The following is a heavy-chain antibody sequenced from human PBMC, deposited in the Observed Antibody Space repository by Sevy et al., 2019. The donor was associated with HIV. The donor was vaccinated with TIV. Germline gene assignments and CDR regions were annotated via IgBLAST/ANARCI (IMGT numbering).Heavy chain of an antibody. D-gene: IGHD3-16*01. J-gene: IGHJ4*02. Sequence: GGSLRLSCAASGFTFSTYEMNWVRQAPGKGLEWVSYISSSGSTIYYADSVKGRFTISRDNAKNSLYLQLNSLRAEDTAVYYCARGEWGGVNYWGQGTLVTVSS. CDR2: ISSSGSTI. CDR3: ARGEWGGVNY. CDR1: GFTFSTYE. V-gene: IGHV3-48*03.